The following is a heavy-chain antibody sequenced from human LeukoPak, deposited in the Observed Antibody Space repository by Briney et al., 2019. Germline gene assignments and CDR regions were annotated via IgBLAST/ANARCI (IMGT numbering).Heavy chain of an antibody. J-gene: IGHJ4*02. D-gene: IGHD4-23*01. CDR2: MYYSGSI. CDR1: GGSIRTSSYY. Sequence: SETLSLTCVVSGGSIRTSSYYWAWIRQPPGKGLEWIVSMYYSGSIYYNSSLKSRITVSADTSKNQLSLKLSSVTAADTAVYYCARNGGNSDYDYWGQGTLVTVSA. CDR3: ARNGGNSDYDY. V-gene: IGHV4-39*01.